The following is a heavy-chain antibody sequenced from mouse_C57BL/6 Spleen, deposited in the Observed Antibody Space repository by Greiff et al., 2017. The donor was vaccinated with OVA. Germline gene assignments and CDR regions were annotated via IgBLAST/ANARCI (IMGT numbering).Heavy chain of an antibody. D-gene: IGHD2-10*01. V-gene: IGHV1-18*01. Sequence: EVKLQQSGPELVKPGASVKIPCKASGYTFTDYNMDWVKQSHGKSLEWIGDINPNNGGTIYNQKFKGKATLTVDKSSSTAYMELRSLTSEDTAVYYCARRVPLLPYFDYWGQGTTLTVSS. CDR3: ARRVPLLPYFDY. CDR1: GYTFTDYN. J-gene: IGHJ2*01. CDR2: INPNNGGT.